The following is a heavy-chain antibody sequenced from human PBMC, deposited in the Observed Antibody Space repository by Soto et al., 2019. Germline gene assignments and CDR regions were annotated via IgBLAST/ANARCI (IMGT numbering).Heavy chain of an antibody. V-gene: IGHV4-4*07. J-gene: IGHJ5*02. CDR2: IYTSGST. D-gene: IGHD2-15*01. Sequence: PSETLSLTCTVSGGSMSSYYLSCILHRALNGLEWIWRIYTSGSTNYNPSLKSRVTMSVDTSKNQFSLKLSSVTAADTAVYYCARAFLDCSGGSCYGNWFDPWGQGTLVTVSS. CDR3: ARAFLDCSGGSCYGNWFDP. CDR1: GGSMSSYY.